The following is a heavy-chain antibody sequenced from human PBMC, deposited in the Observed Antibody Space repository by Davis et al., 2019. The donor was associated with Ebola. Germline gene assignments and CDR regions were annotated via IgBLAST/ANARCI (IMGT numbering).Heavy chain of an antibody. CDR3: VNNGVDY. V-gene: IGHV4-34*08. J-gene: IGHJ4*02. CDR1: GFTFSSYW. Sequence: ESLKISCAASGFTFSSYWMSWVRQAPGKGLEWIGEINHSGSTNYNPSLKSRVTISVDTSKNQFSLKLSSVTAADTAVYYGVNNGVDYWGQGILVTVSS. CDR2: INHSGST. D-gene: IGHD1-14*01.